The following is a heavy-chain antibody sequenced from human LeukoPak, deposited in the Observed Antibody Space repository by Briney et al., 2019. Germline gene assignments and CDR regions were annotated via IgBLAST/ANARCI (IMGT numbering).Heavy chain of an antibody. D-gene: IGHD5-24*01. CDR2: ISYDEFNK. Sequence: PGGSLRLSCAASRFSFSDYSMNWVRQAPGKGLEWVAVISYDEFNKYYGGAVKGRFTISRDNPKNALYLQINSLRAEDTAVYYCANSRRDGYNQWYYGMDVWGQGTTVTVSS. CDR1: RFSFSDYS. CDR3: ANSRRDGYNQWYYGMDV. V-gene: IGHV3-30*18. J-gene: IGHJ6*02.